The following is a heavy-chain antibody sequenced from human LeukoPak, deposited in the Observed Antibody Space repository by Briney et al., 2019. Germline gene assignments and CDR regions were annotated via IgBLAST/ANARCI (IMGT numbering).Heavy chain of an antibody. D-gene: IGHD1-26*01. CDR2: ISVSGGGT. V-gene: IGHV1-18*04. Sequence: ASVKVSCKASGYTFANYGLAWVRQAPGQGLEWLGWISVSGGGTVSPQTLQGRVTLTTDTSTSTGYMELRSLGSDDTAVYYCARAWELWDWGQGTLVTVSS. J-gene: IGHJ4*02. CDR1: GYTFANYG. CDR3: ARAWELWD.